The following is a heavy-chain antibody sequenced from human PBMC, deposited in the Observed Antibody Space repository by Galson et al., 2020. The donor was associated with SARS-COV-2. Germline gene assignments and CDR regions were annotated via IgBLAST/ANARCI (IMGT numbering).Heavy chain of an antibody. CDR3: ARDSPSVRGDAFDI. Sequence: SETLSLTCTVSGGSISSSSYYWGWIRQPPGKGLEWIGSIYYSGSTYYNPSLKSRVTISVDTSKNQFSLKLSSVTAADTAVYYCARDSPSVRGDAFDIWGQGTMVTVSS. CDR2: IYYSGST. V-gene: IGHV4-39*07. CDR1: GGSISSSSYY. J-gene: IGHJ3*02. D-gene: IGHD3-10*01.